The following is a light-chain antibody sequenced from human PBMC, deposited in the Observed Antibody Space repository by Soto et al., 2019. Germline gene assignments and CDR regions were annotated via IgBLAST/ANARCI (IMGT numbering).Light chain of an antibody. CDR1: QSVSSN. CDR3: QQYNNWPPGT. CDR2: GAS. V-gene: IGKV3-15*01. J-gene: IGKJ1*01. Sequence: TQSPSSLSVSPGERATLSCRASQSVSSNLAWYQQKPGQAPRLLIYGASTRATGIPARFSGSGSGTEFTLTISSLQSEDFAVYYCQQYNNWPPGTFGQGTKVDI.